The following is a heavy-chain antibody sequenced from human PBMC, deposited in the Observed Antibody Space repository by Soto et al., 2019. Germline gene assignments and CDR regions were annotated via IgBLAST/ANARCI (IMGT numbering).Heavy chain of an antibody. CDR1: GFTFSSYA. CDR2: ISYDGSNK. J-gene: IGHJ6*02. Sequence: GGSLRLSCAASGFTFSSYAMHWVRQAPGKGLEWVAVISYDGSNKYYADSVKGRFTISRDNSKNTLYLQMNSLRAEDTAVYYCARSYSSSWLDYYYGMDVWGQGTTVTVSS. CDR3: ARSYSSSWLDYYYGMDV. V-gene: IGHV3-30-3*01. D-gene: IGHD6-13*01.